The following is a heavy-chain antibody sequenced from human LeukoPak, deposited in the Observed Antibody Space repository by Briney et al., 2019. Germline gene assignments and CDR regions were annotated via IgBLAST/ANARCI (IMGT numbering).Heavy chain of an antibody. CDR2: INHSGST. J-gene: IGHJ5*02. V-gene: IGHV4-39*07. Sequence: SETLSLTCTVSGGSISSSSYYWSWIRQPPGKGLEWIGEINHSGSTNYNPSLKSRVTISVDTSKNQFSLKLSSVTAADTAVYYCARHIGWEDIVVVPAAANWFDPWGQGTLVTVSS. D-gene: IGHD2-2*01. CDR3: ARHIGWEDIVVVPAAANWFDP. CDR1: GGSISSSSYY.